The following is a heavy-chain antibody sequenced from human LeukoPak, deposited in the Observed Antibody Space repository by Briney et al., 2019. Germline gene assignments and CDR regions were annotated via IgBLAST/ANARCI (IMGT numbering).Heavy chain of an antibody. V-gene: IGHV1-2*02. D-gene: IGHD3-10*01. CDR2: INPNSGGT. CDR3: ARDLLYTGSSGSYYNE. Sequence: GASVKVSCKASGYTFTGYYMHWVRQAPGQGLEWMGWINPNSGGTNYAQKFQGGVTMTRDTSLSTAYMELSRLRSDDTAVYYCARDLLYTGSSGSYYNEWGQGTLVTVSS. J-gene: IGHJ4*02. CDR1: GYTFTGYY.